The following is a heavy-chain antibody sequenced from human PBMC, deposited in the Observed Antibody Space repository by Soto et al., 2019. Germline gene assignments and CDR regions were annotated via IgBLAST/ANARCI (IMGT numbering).Heavy chain of an antibody. V-gene: IGHV1-69*06. Sequence: QVQLVQSGAEVKKPGSSVKVSCKASGGTFSYNAISWVRQAPGQGLEWMGGIVPMFGSANYAQKFEGRVTTIADKSTNTAYMELTSLTSEDTAVYYCVRGDDFDYYYGMDVWGQGTTVTVSS. D-gene: IGHD3-16*01. CDR3: VRGDDFDYYYGMDV. CDR2: IVPMFGSA. CDR1: GGTFSYNA. J-gene: IGHJ6*02.